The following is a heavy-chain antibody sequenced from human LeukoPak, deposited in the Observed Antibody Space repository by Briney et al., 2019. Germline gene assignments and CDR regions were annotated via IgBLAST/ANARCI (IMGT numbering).Heavy chain of an antibody. CDR2: IIPIFGTA. CDR1: GGTFSSYA. D-gene: IGHD6-13*01. V-gene: IGHV1-69*13. J-gene: IGHJ4*02. CDR3: VRERAAAGTSFDY. Sequence: SVKVSCKASGGTFSSYAISWVRQAPGQGLEWMGGIIPIFGTANYAQKFQGRVTITADESTSTAYMELSSLRSEDTAVYYCVRERAAAGTSFDYWGQGTLVTVSS.